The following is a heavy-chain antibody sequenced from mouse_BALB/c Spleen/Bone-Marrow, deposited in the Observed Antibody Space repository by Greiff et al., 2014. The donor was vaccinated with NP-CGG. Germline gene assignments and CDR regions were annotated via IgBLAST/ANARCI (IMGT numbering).Heavy chain of an antibody. CDR3: ARHYGYIDGMDY. CDR1: GFTVSSYT. J-gene: IGHJ4*01. D-gene: IGHD1-2*01. Sequence: EVNVVESGGGLVKPGESLKFSCAASGFTVSSYTMSWVRQTPEKRLEWVASITGGGTTYYPDSMKGRFTISRDNARTILYLKVSTLTSEDTAIYSFARHYGYIDGMDYWGQGTSVPVS. V-gene: IGHV5-6-5*01. CDR2: ITGGGTT.